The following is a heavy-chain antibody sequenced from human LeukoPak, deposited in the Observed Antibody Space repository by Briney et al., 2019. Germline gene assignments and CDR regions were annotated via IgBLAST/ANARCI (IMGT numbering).Heavy chain of an antibody. CDR3: ARGQAMVTPFDY. V-gene: IGHV4-59*01. CDR2: IYYSGST. CDR1: GGSISSYY. D-gene: IGHD5-18*01. Sequence: PSETLSLTCTVSGGSISSYYWSWIRQPPGKGLEGIGYIYYSGSTNYNPSLKSRVTISVDTSKNQFSLKLSSVTAADTAVYYCARGQAMVTPFDYWGQGTLVTVSS. J-gene: IGHJ4*02.